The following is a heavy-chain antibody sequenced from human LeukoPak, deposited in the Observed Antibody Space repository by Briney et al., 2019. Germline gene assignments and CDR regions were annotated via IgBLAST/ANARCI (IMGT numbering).Heavy chain of an antibody. V-gene: IGHV4-34*01. CDR3: ARDRGTWNDDGFDY. D-gene: IGHD1-1*01. CDR1: GDFFSGYC. J-gene: IGHJ4*02. CDR2: INHSGST. Sequence: SETLSLTCAVYGDFFSGYCWSWIRQPPGKGLEWIGEINHSGSTNYNPSLKSRVTMSVDTSKNQFSLKLSSVTAADTAVYYCARDRGTWNDDGFDYWGQGTLVTVSS.